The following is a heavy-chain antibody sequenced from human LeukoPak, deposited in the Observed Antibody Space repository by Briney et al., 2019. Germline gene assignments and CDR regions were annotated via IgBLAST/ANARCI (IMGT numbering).Heavy chain of an antibody. V-gene: IGHV4-59*01. J-gene: IGHJ4*02. Sequence: PSETLSLTCTDSGGSISSYYWSWIRQPPGKGLEWIGYIYYSGSTNYNPSLKSRVTISVDTSKNQFSLKLSSVTAADTAVYYCASTNYDSSGYYFDYWGQGTLVTVSS. D-gene: IGHD3-22*01. CDR2: IYYSGST. CDR3: ASTNYDSSGYYFDY. CDR1: GGSISSYY.